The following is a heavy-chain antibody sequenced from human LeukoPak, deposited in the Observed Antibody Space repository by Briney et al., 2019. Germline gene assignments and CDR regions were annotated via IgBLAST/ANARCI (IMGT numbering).Heavy chain of an antibody. CDR2: IWYDGSKT. CDR3: ARDEGVVAADFDY. V-gene: IGHV3-33*01. Sequence: PGGSLRLSCAVSGFTFSNYGMHWVRQVPGKGLEWVAVIWYDGSKTYYADSVKGRFTISRDNSKNTLYLQMNNLRAEDKALYYCARDEGVVAADFDYWGQGTLVTVSS. CDR1: GFTFSNYG. D-gene: IGHD2-15*01. J-gene: IGHJ4*02.